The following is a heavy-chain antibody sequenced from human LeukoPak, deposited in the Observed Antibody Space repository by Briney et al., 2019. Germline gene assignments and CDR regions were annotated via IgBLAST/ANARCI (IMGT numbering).Heavy chain of an antibody. Sequence: GGSLRLSCAASGFTFSSYSMNWVRQAPGKGLEWVSSINSSSSYIYYADSVKGRFTISRDNAKNSLYLQMNSLRAEDTAVYYRATGTGTTFIMAAFDIWGQGTMVTVSS. CDR1: GFTFSSYS. CDR3: ATGTGTTFIMAAFDI. V-gene: IGHV3-21*01. J-gene: IGHJ3*02. D-gene: IGHD1-1*01. CDR2: INSSSSYI.